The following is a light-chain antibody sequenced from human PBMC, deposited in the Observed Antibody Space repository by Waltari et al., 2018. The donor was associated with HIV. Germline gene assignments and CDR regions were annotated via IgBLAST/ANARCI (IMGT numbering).Light chain of an antibody. Sequence: QSALTQPASVSGSPGQSITISCTGTSSDVGSYNLVSWYQQYPGKAPKLMIYEVSKRPSGVSNRFSGSKSGNTASLTISGLQAEDEADYYCCSYAATSTVVFGTGTKVTVL. V-gene: IGLV2-23*02. CDR2: EVS. CDR3: CSYAATSTVV. J-gene: IGLJ1*01. CDR1: SSDVGSYNL.